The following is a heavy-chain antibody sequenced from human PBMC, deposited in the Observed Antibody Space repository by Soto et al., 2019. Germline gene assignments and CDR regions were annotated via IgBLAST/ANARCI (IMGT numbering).Heavy chain of an antibody. V-gene: IGHV1-69*08. D-gene: IGHD6-19*01. CDR3: ARDKWLID. Sequence: QVLLVQSGAEVRKPGSSVKVSCKASGGTFSTYTITWVRQAPGQGLEWMGRIIPMLGITNYAQRFQGRVTITADKSSSAANMEISTLRSEATPLYYCARDKWLIDWGQRTLVTFAS. CDR1: GGTFSTYT. J-gene: IGHJ4*02. CDR2: IIPMLGIT.